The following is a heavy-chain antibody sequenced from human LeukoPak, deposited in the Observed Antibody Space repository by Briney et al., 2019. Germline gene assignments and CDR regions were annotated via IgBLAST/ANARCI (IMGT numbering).Heavy chain of an antibody. CDR2: IYTSGST. CDR1: GGSVSSGDYY. J-gene: IGHJ4*02. V-gene: IGHV4-61*02. CDR3: ARAASRDGYDY. Sequence: SETLSLTCTVSGGSVSSGDYYWSWIRQPTGKGLEWIGRIYTSGSTNYNPSLKSRVTMSVDTSKNQFSLKLSSVTAADTAVYYCARAASRDGYDYWGQGTLVTVSS. D-gene: IGHD5-24*01.